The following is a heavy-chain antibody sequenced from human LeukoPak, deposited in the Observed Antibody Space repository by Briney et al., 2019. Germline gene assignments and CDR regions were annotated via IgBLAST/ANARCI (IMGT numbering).Heavy chain of an antibody. J-gene: IGHJ5*02. V-gene: IGHV4-39*07. CDR1: GGSISSSSYY. Sequence: SETLSLTCTVSGGSISSSSYYWGWIRQPPGKGLEWIGSIYYSGSTYYNPSLKSRVTISVDTSKNQFSLKLSSVTAADTAVYYCARGYDFWSGYLRWFDPWGQGTLVTVSS. CDR3: ARGYDFWSGYLRWFDP. D-gene: IGHD3-3*01. CDR2: IYYSGST.